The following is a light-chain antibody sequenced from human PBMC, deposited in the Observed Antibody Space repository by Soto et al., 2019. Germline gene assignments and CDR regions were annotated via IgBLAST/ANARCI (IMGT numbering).Light chain of an antibody. CDR3: QQCLSTPLT. CDR1: QSVSSSS. CDR2: GAS. V-gene: IGKV3D-20*02. J-gene: IGKJ4*01. Sequence: EIVMTQSPATLSVSPGERATLSCRASQSVSSSSLAWYHQKPGQAPRLLIYGASSRATGIPDRFSGSGSGTHFTLTISRLEPEDFATYFCQQCLSTPLTFGGGTKVDIK.